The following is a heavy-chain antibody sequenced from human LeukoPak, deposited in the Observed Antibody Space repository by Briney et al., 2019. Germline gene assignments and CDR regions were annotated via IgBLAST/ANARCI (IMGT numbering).Heavy chain of an antibody. CDR1: GFTFGGYS. CDR3: AREYSSSSGRSFDY. Sequence: GGSRSLSCAASGFTFGGYSMNWFRQAPGKGLEWVSSISSSSYIYYADSVKGRFTISRDNAKNSLYLQMNSLRAEDTAVYYCAREYSSSSGRSFDYWGQGTLVTVSS. J-gene: IGHJ4*02. CDR2: ISSSSYI. V-gene: IGHV3-21*01. D-gene: IGHD6-6*01.